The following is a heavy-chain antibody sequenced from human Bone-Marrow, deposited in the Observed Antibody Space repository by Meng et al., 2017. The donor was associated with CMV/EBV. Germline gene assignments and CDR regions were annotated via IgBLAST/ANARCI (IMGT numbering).Heavy chain of an antibody. Sequence: GESLKISCAASGFTVSTNYMSWVRQAPGKGLEWVSVIYSGGSTYYADSVKGRFTISRDNSKNTLYLQMNSLRAEDTAVYYCAKDLSFECSGGSCYSIGVYYYYGMDVWGQGTTVTVSS. V-gene: IGHV3-66*01. J-gene: IGHJ6*02. CDR2: IYSGGST. D-gene: IGHD2-15*01. CDR3: AKDLSFECSGGSCYSIGVYYYYGMDV. CDR1: GFTVSTNY.